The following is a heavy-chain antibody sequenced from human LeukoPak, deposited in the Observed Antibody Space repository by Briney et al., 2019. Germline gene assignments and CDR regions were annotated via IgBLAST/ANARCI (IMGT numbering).Heavy chain of an antibody. Sequence: GRSLRLSCTASGFTFDDYAMTWVRQAPGKGLEWVGFIRSKVYGGTPEYAASVKGRFTISRDDSQGIAYLQMNSLKTEDTAVYYCTRDQTPYYWGQGTLVTVSS. CDR2: IRSKVYGGTP. V-gene: IGHV3-49*04. CDR1: GFTFDDYA. J-gene: IGHJ4*02. CDR3: TRDQTPYY.